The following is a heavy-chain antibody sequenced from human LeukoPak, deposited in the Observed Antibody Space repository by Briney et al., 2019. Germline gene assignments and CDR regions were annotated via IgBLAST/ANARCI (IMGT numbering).Heavy chain of an antibody. V-gene: IGHV3-21*01. D-gene: IGHD3-3*01. CDR1: GFTFSSYS. CDR3: AREQRGLFCHFDY. J-gene: IGHJ4*02. CDR2: ISSSSSYI. Sequence: GGSLRLSCAASGFTFSSYSMNWVRQAPGKGLEWVSSISSSSSYIYYADSVKGRFTISRDNAKNSLYLQMNSLGAEDTAVYYCAREQRGLFCHFDYWGQGTLVTVSS.